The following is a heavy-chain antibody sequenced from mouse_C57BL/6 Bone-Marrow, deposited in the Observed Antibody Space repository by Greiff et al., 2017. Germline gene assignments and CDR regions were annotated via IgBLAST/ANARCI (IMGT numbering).Heavy chain of an antibody. CDR1: GFSLTSYG. CDR2: IWSDGST. D-gene: IGHD2-4*01. J-gene: IGHJ4*01. Sequence: VKLMESGPGLVAPSQSLSITCTVSGFSLTSYGVHWVRQPPGKGLEWLVVIWSDGSTTYNSALKSRPSISKDNSKSQVFLKMNSLQTDDTAMYYCARHGYDYGGGAMDYWGQGTSVTVSS. V-gene: IGHV2-6-1*01. CDR3: ARHGYDYGGGAMDY.